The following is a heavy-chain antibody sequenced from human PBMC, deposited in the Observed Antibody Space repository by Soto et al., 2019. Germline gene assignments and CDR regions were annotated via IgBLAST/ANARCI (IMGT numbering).Heavy chain of an antibody. CDR3: ARHGSAVGEAATGAWFDP. Sequence: EASVKVSCKASGYTLSAYYMHWVRQAPGQGLEWMGWINPNSGVTKYAQKFQGRVTMTSDLSISTAYMELSSLRSDDTAVYYCARHGSAVGEAATGAWFDPWGQGTLVTVSS. J-gene: IGHJ5*02. D-gene: IGHD2-15*01. CDR2: INPNSGVT. CDR1: GYTLSAYY. V-gene: IGHV1-2*02.